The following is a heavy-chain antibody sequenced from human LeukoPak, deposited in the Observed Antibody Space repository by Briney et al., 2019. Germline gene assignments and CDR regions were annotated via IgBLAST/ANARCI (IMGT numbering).Heavy chain of an antibody. V-gene: IGHV4-59*12. CDR2: IYYSGST. D-gene: IGHD2-15*01. J-gene: IGHJ5*02. Sequence: SETLSLTCTVSGGSITNYYWSWIRQPPGKGLEWIGYIYYSGSTKYKSSLKSRVTISVDTSKNQFSLKLSSVTAADTAVYYCARDIGSQMSAISDWFDPWGQGTLVTVSS. CDR1: GGSITNYY. CDR3: ARDIGSQMSAISDWFDP.